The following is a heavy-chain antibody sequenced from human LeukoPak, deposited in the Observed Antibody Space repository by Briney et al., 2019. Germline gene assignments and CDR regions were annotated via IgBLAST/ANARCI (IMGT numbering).Heavy chain of an antibody. J-gene: IGHJ6*02. CDR3: ATEKNCSSTDCSAGMDV. Sequence: ASVEVSCKVSGYMFSELSMHWVRQAPGKGLEWMGSFDPVDGETIYAQKFQGRVTMTEDTSTDTAYMELSSLRSEDTAVYYCATEKNCSSTDCSAGMDVWGQGTTVTVSS. CDR1: GYMFSELS. V-gene: IGHV1-24*01. CDR2: FDPVDGET. D-gene: IGHD2-2*01.